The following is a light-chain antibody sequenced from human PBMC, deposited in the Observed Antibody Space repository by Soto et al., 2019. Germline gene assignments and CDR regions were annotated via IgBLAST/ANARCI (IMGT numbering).Light chain of an antibody. J-gene: IGLJ2*01. Sequence: QSVLTQPPSASGTPGQRVNISCSGSSSNIGSNYVYWYRQFPGTAPKLLIQRNNQRPCGVPARLSGSKSGTSASLAISGLRSEDEADYYCGGWDDSLSGPVFGGGTQLTVL. CDR2: RNN. CDR1: SSNIGSNY. V-gene: IGLV1-47*01. CDR3: GGWDDSLSGPV.